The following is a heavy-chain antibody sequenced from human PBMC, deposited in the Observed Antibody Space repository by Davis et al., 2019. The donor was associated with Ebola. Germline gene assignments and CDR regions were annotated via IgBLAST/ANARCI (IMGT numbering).Heavy chain of an antibody. V-gene: IGHV3-30-3*01. J-gene: IGHJ3*02. CDR3: AKELTFDAFDI. CDR1: GFSFRSYA. D-gene: IGHD3-16*01. Sequence: PGGSLRLSCTASGFSFRSYAMHWVRQAPGKGLEWMAVISYDGNKKYYADSVKGQFTISRDNSKNSLYLQMNSLRAEDTALYYCAKELTFDAFDIWGQGTMVTVSS. CDR2: ISYDGNKK.